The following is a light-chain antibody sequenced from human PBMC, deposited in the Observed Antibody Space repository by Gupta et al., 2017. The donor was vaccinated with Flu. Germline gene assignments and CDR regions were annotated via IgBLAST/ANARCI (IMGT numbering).Light chain of an antibody. V-gene: IGKV1-5*03. J-gene: IGKJ2*03. CDR3: QHYNSYLYS. CDR2: KAS. Sequence: DIQMTQSPSTLSASVGDRVTITCRASQSIDSSLAWFQQKPGKAPKLLVYKASSLESGVPSRFSGSGSGTEFTLTISSLQPDDFATYYCQHYNSYLYSFGQGTELEIK. CDR1: QSIDSS.